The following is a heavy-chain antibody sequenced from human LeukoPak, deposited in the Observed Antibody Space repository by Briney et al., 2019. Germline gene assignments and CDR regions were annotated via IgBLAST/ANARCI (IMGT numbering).Heavy chain of an antibody. D-gene: IGHD2-15*01. CDR1: GFTFSSYA. CDR3: AKRGYCSGGSRYHQRYFQH. Sequence: GGSLRLSCAASGFTFSSYAMSWVRQAPGKGLEWVSAISGSGGSTYYADSVKGRFTISRDNSKNTLYLQMNSLRAEDTAVYYCAKRGYCSGGSRYHQRYFQHWGQGTLVTVSS. CDR2: ISGSGGST. V-gene: IGHV3-23*01. J-gene: IGHJ1*01.